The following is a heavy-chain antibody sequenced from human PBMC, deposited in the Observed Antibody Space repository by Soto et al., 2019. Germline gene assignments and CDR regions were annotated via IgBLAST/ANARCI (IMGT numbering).Heavy chain of an antibody. Sequence: SVKVSCKASGGTFSSYTISWVRQAPGQGLEWMGRIIPILGIANYAQKFQGRVTITADKSTSTAYMELSSLRSEDTAVYYCARDLEAAAGPFDYWGQGTLVTVSS. CDR2: IIPILGIA. J-gene: IGHJ4*02. CDR1: GGTFSSYT. CDR3: ARDLEAAAGPFDY. V-gene: IGHV1-69*04. D-gene: IGHD6-13*01.